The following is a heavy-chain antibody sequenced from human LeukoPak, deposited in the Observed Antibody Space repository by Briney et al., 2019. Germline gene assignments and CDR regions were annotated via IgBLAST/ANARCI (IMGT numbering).Heavy chain of an antibody. CDR2: ISSSGGNT. D-gene: IGHD2-15*01. V-gene: IGHV3-64*01. CDR1: GFTFNTYA. CDR3: ARASGRGLYYFNY. Sequence: GGSLRLSCAASGFTFNTYAMHWVRQAPGKGLEFVSSISSSGGNTYYANSVKGRFTISRDDSKNTLYLQMGSLRPEDMAVYYCARASGRGLYYFNYWGQGTLVTVSS. J-gene: IGHJ4*02.